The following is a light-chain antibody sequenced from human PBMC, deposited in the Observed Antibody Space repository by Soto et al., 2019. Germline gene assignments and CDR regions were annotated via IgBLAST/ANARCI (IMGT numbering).Light chain of an antibody. Sequence: DIQMSQSPSSLSASVGDRVTITCRASQSISTSLSWIQQKPGRAPNLLIAAASNLQSDAPSRFSGSGSGTDFTLTITYLQPEDIGTYYCQQSHTIPYTFGQGTKLEIK. CDR3: QQSHTIPYT. CDR1: QSISTS. J-gene: IGKJ2*01. CDR2: AAS. V-gene: IGKV1-39*01.